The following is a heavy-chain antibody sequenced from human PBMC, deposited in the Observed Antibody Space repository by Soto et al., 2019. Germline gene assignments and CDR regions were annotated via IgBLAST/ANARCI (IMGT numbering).Heavy chain of an antibody. CDR1: GGTFSSYA. D-gene: IGHD3-22*01. CDR2: IIPIFGTA. V-gene: IGHV1-69*13. CDR3: ARVFPPYYYDSSGMFDY. Sequence: VASVKVSCKASGGTFSSYAISWVRQAPGQGLEWMGGIIPIFGTANYAQKFQGRVTITADESTSTAYMELSSLRSEDTTVYYCARVFPPYYYDSSGMFDYWGQGTLVTVSS. J-gene: IGHJ4*02.